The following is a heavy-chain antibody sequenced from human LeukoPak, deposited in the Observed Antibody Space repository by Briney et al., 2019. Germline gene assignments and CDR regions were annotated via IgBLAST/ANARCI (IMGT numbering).Heavy chain of an antibody. CDR1: GFIFSSYW. D-gene: IGHD3-10*01. V-gene: IGHV3-7*01. CDR2: INQEGSEK. Sequence: GGSLRLSCTASGFIFSSYWMNWVRQAPGKGLEWVANINQEGSEKYYVDSVKGRFTISRDNAKNSVCLKMNSLRAEDTAVYYCARRPIRGDFDYWGQGTLVTVSS. J-gene: IGHJ4*02. CDR3: ARRPIRGDFDY.